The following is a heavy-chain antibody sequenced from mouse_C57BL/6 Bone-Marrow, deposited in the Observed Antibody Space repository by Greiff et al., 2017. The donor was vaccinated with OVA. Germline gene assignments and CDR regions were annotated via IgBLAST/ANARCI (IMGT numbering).Heavy chain of an antibody. CDR2: ISSGSSTI. CDR3: ARTRTSGLYFDY. V-gene: IGHV5-17*01. J-gene: IGHJ2*01. CDR1: GFTLGDNG. Sequence: DVMLVESGGGLVKPGGSLKLSCAASGFTLGDNGMHGVRQAPEKGLEWVAYISSGSSTIYYADTVKGRFTISRDNAKNTLFLQMTSLRSEDTAMYYCARTRTSGLYFDYWGQGTTLTVSS.